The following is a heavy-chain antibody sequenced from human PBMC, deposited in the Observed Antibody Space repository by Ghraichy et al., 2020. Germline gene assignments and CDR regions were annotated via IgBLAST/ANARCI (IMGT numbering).Heavy chain of an antibody. CDR1: GDSVSSNTAA. J-gene: IGHJ4*02. CDR2: TYYRSKWYN. D-gene: IGHD6-13*01. Sequence: SQTLSLTCAISGDSVSSNTAAWNWISQSPSRGLEWLGRTYYRSKWYNDYAVSVKGRMTINPDTSKNQFSLQVNSVTPEDTAVYYCARGAGEFDYWGQGTLVTVSS. V-gene: IGHV6-1*01. CDR3: ARGAGEFDY.